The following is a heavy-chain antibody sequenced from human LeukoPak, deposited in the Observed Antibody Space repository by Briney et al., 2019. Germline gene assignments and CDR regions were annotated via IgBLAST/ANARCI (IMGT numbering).Heavy chain of an antibody. CDR2: MNPNSGNT. D-gene: IGHD3-22*01. J-gene: IGHJ4*02. CDR3: ARSRVLDYDSSGSFGY. V-gene: IGHV1-8*01. CDR1: GYTFTSYD. Sequence: ASVKVSCKASGYTFTSYDINWVRQATGQGLEWMGWMNPNSGNTGYAQKFQGRVTMTRNTSISTAYMELSSLRSEDTAVYYCARSRVLDYDSSGSFGYCGQGTLGSVSS.